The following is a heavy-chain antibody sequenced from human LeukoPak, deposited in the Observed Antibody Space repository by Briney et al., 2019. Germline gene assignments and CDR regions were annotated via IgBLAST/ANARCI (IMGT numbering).Heavy chain of an antibody. D-gene: IGHD3-3*01. V-gene: IGHV4-31*03. J-gene: IGHJ5*02. Sequence: PSQTLTLTCTVSGGSNSSGGYYWSWIRQHPGKGLEWIEYIYYSGSTYYNPSLKSRVTISVDTSKNQFSLKLSSVTAADTAVYYCAKGRNPNYDFWSGYYSYNWFDPWGQGTLVTVSS. CDR2: IYYSGST. CDR1: GGSNSSGGYY. CDR3: AKGRNPNYDFWSGYYSYNWFDP.